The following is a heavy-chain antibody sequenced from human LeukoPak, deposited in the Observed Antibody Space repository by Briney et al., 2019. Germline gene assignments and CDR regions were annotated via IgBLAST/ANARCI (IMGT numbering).Heavy chain of an antibody. J-gene: IGHJ4*02. V-gene: IGHV3-48*04. D-gene: IGHD1-26*01. Sequence: GGSLRLSCAASGFTFSSYAMHWVRQAPGKGLEWVSYITSGSGTIYYADSVKGRFTISRDNAKNSLYLQMNSLRAEDTAVYYCARDMMDSGTYPIFDYWGQGTLVTVSS. CDR3: ARDMMDSGTYPIFDY. CDR2: ITSGSGTI. CDR1: GFTFSSYA.